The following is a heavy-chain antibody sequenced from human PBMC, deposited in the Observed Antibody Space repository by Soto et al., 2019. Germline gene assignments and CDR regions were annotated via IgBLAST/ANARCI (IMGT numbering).Heavy chain of an antibody. CDR1: GFTFSSYA. CDR3: ARARWQVAAPTDYFDY. V-gene: IGHV3-30-3*01. Sequence: SLRLSCAASGFTFSSYAMHWVRQAPGKGLEWVAVISYDGSNKYYADSVKGRFTISRDNSKNTLYLQMNSLRAEDTAVYYCARARWQVAAPTDYFDYWGQGTLVTVSS. J-gene: IGHJ4*02. D-gene: IGHD2-15*01. CDR2: ISYDGSNK.